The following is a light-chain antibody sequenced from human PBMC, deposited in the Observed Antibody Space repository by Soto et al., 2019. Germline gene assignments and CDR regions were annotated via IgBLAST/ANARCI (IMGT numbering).Light chain of an antibody. CDR3: QQSYSTPHT. J-gene: IGKJ1*01. CDR1: QSVSSN. Sequence: EIVMTQSPATLSVSPGERATLSCRASQSVSSNLAWYQQKPGQAPRFLIYGASTRATGIPARFSGSGSGTDFTLTISSLQPEDFATYYCQQSYSTPHTFGQGTKVDIK. CDR2: GAS. V-gene: IGKV3-15*01.